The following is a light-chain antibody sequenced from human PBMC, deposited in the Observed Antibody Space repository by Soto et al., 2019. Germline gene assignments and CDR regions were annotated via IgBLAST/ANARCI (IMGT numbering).Light chain of an antibody. Sequence: EIVMTQSPATLSVSPGERATLSCRASQSVSSNLAWYQQKPGQAPRLLIYGASTRATGIPARFSGSGSGTEFTLTISSLQSEDFAVYYFQQDNNWPGTFGPGTKVDI. V-gene: IGKV3-15*01. CDR3: QQDNNWPGT. CDR1: QSVSSN. CDR2: GAS. J-gene: IGKJ3*01.